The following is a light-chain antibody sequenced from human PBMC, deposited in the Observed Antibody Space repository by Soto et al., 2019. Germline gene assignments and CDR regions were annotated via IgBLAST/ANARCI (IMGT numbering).Light chain of an antibody. CDR1: QAIRND. CDR2: AAS. J-gene: IGKJ2*01. CDR3: IQDYNYPHT. V-gene: IGKV1-6*01. Sequence: AIQMTQSPSSLSASVGDRVTITCRASQAIRNDLGWYQQKPGEAPKLLIYAASILQSGVPSRFSGSGSGTDFTLTISSLQPEDFATYYCIQDYNYPHTFGPGTKLEIK.